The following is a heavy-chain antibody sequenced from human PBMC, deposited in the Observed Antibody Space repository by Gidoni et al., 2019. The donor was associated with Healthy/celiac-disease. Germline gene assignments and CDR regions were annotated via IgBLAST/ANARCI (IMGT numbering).Heavy chain of an antibody. J-gene: IGHJ5*02. CDR2: ISYDGSNK. CDR1: VFTFSSYA. D-gene: IGHD7-27*01. V-gene: IGHV3-30-3*01. Sequence: QVQLVESGGGVVQPGRSLRLSCAASVFTFSSYAMHWVRQAPGKGLEGGEVISYDGSNKYYADSVKGRFTISRDNSKNTLYLQMNSLRAEDTAVYYCARAPRNNRGFGWFGAGGQGTLVTVSS. CDR3: ARAPRNNRGFGWFGA.